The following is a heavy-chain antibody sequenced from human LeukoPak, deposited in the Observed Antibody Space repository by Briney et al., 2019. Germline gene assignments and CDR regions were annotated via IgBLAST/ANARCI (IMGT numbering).Heavy chain of an antibody. V-gene: IGHV1-2*02. J-gene: IGHJ6*02. CDR3: ARDMANLGSCSSTSCQWAHYGMDV. D-gene: IGHD2-2*01. CDR1: GYTFTGYY. CDR2: INTNSGGT. Sequence: GASVKVSCKASGYTFTGYYMHWVRQAPGQGLEWMGGINTNSGGTNYAQKFQGRVTMTRDTSISTAYMELSRLRSDDAALSSCARDMANLGSCSSTSCQWAHYGMDVWGQGTTVTVSS.